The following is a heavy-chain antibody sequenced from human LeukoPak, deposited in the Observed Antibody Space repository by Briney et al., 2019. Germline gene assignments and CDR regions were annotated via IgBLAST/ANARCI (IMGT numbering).Heavy chain of an antibody. J-gene: IGHJ6*02. CDR1: GYTFTSYD. Sequence: ASVKVSRKASGYTFTSYDINWVRQATGQGLEWMGWMNPNSGNTGYAQKFQGRVTMTRNTSISTAYMELSSLRSEDTAVYYCARADSSSSSDYYYYYGMDVWGQGTTVTVSS. CDR3: ARADSSSSSDYYYYYGMDV. CDR2: MNPNSGNT. D-gene: IGHD6-13*01. V-gene: IGHV1-8*02.